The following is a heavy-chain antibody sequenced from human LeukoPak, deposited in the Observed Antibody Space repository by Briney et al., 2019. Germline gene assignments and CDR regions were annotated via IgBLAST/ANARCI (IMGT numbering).Heavy chain of an antibody. CDR2: ISYDGSNK. CDR1: GFTFSSYG. CDR3: AKEGVRYFDSDAFDI. J-gene: IGHJ3*02. Sequence: GRSLRLSCAASGFTFSSYGMHWVRQAPGKGLEWVAVISYDGSNKYYADSVKGRFTISRDNSKNTLYLQMNSLRAEDTAVYYCAKEGVRYFDSDAFDIWGQGTMVTVSS. D-gene: IGHD3-9*01. V-gene: IGHV3-30*18.